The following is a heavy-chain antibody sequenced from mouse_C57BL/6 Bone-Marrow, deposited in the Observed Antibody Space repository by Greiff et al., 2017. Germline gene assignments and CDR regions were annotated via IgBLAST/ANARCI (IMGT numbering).Heavy chain of an antibody. V-gene: IGHV5-12*01. CDR1: GFTFSDYY. D-gene: IGHD2-1*01. Sequence: EVQLVESGGGLVQPGGSLKLSCAASGFTFSDYYMYWVRQTPEKRLEWVAYISNGGGSTYYPDTVKGRFTIPSDNAKNTLYLQMSRLKSEDTAMDYCARQSRHYYALDGWGKGTTLTVSS. J-gene: IGHJ2*01. CDR2: ISNGGGST. CDR3: ARQSRHYYALDG.